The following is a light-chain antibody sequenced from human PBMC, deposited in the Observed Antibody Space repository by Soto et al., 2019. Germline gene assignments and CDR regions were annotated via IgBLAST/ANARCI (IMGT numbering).Light chain of an antibody. CDR1: QSVSGN. CDR2: GAS. J-gene: IGKJ1*01. V-gene: IGKV3D-15*01. Sequence: EIVMTQSPATLSVSPGERATLSCRASQSVSGNLAWYQQKPGQAPRLLIYGASTSATGIPARFSGSGSATEFTLTTSSLPSEDFAVYYCEQYNNWPPTFGKGTKVEIK. CDR3: EQYNNWPPT.